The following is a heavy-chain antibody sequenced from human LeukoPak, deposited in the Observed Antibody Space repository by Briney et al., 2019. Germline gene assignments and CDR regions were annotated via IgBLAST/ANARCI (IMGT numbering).Heavy chain of an antibody. J-gene: IGHJ4*02. Sequence: GRSLRLSCAASGFTFSSYAMHWVRQAPGKGLEWVAVISYDGSNKYYADSVKGRFTISRDNSKNTLYLQMNSLRAEDTAVYYCAREPYSSGAYDYWGQGTLVTVSS. D-gene: IGHD6-19*01. CDR1: GFTFSSYA. CDR3: AREPYSSGAYDY. CDR2: ISYDGSNK. V-gene: IGHV3-30-3*01.